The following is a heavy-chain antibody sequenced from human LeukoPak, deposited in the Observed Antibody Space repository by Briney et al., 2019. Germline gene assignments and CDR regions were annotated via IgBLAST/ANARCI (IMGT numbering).Heavy chain of an antibody. V-gene: IGHV1-18*01. CDR3: AGDYPFTVVTDNDYYYYGMDV. J-gene: IGHJ6*02. CDR1: RYTFTSYG. Sequence: AVPVSCKASRYTFTSYGISLVRPAPGRGLEGMGWIRAYNGNTNNAQKLQGRVTMTTDPSTSTAYMELRGLRSDDTAVYYCAGDYPFTVVTDNDYYYYGMDVWGQGTTVTVSS. CDR2: IRAYNGNT. D-gene: IGHD4-23*01.